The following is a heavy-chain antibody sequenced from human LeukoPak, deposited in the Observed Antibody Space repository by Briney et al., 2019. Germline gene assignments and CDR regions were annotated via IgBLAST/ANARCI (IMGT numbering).Heavy chain of an antibody. J-gene: IGHJ4*02. Sequence: ASETLSLTCTVSGDSISGSRYFWAWIRQPPGRGREWIVSLSDSGSPNYSPSLRSRVSVFIDTSKNQLSLTLKSVTAADTAVYYCARDENYRVSSGYPAPFDFWGQGTLVTVSS. CDR3: ARDENYRVSSGYPAPFDF. V-gene: IGHV4-39*02. CDR1: GDSISGSRYF. CDR2: LSDSGSP. D-gene: IGHD6-19*01.